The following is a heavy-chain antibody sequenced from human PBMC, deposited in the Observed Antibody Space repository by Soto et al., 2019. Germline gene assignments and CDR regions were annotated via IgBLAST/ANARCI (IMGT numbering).Heavy chain of an antibody. CDR3: AKDTPQEWLLVFHY. CDR1: GFTFSNYA. CDR2: ISGSGDST. J-gene: IGHJ4*02. Sequence: EVQLLESGGGLVQPGGSLRLSCAGSGFTFSNYAMSWVRQAPGKGLEWVSAISGSGDSTYYANSVKGRFTISRDNSKNTLYLQMNSLRAEDTDVYYCAKDTPQEWLLVFHYWGQGTLVTVSS. D-gene: IGHD3-3*01. V-gene: IGHV3-23*01.